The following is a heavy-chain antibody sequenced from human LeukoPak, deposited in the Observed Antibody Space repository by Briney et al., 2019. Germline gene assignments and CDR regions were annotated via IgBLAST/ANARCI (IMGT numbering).Heavy chain of an antibody. D-gene: IGHD3-3*01. V-gene: IGHV3-21*01. CDR2: ISGFSDYI. CDR3: AKEIRVLRFLDYLPPFDS. Sequence: GGPLRLSCTTSGFTFSGYTMTWVRQAPGKGLEWVSSISGFSDYIHYADSVKGRFTVSRDNSKNSLYLQMGSLRSEDTAVYYCAKEIRVLRFLDYLPPFDSWGQGNLVTVSS. J-gene: IGHJ4*02. CDR1: GFTFSGYT.